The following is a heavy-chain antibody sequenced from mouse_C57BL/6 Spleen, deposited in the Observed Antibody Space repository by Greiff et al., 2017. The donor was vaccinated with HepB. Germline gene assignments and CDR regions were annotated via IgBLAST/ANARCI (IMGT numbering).Heavy chain of an antibody. Sequence: VQLQQSGPGLVQPSQSLSITCTVSGFSLTSYGVHWVRQSPGKGLEWLGVIWSGGSTDYNAAFISRLSISKDNSKSQVFFKMNSLQADDTAIYYCARMVSNDFDVWGTGTTVTVSS. V-gene: IGHV2-2*01. CDR2: IWSGGST. CDR3: ARMVSNDFDV. CDR1: GFSLTSYG. J-gene: IGHJ1*03. D-gene: IGHD2-2*01.